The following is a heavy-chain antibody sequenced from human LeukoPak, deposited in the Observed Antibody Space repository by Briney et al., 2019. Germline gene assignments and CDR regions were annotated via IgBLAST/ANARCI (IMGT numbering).Heavy chain of an antibody. CDR1: GGSISSYY. D-gene: IGHD3-22*01. Sequence: SETLSLTCTVSGGSISSYYWSWIRQPPGKGLEWIGYIYYSGSTNYNPSPKSRVTISVDTSKNQFSLKLSSVTAADTAVYYCARVDSSGYEYYFDYWGQGTLVTVSS. J-gene: IGHJ4*02. V-gene: IGHV4-59*01. CDR3: ARVDSSGYEYYFDY. CDR2: IYYSGST.